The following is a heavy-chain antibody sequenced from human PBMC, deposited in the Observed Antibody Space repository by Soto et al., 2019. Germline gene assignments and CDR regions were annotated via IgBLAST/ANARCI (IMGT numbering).Heavy chain of an antibody. CDR3: TRYNDYDDYAHGFDI. J-gene: IGHJ3*02. CDR1: GFNITRYG. Sequence: QVQLVESGGGVVQPGTSLGLSCAASGFNITRYGMHWVRQAPGKGLEWIAVIWHDGSKKYYADSVKGRFTISRDNSKNTVSLQMNSLRDEDTAIYYCTRYNDYDDYAHGFDIWGQGTMVTVSS. D-gene: IGHD4-17*01. CDR2: IWHDGSKK. V-gene: IGHV3-33*01.